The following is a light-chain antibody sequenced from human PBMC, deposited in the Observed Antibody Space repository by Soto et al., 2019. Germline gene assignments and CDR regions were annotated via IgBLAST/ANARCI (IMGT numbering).Light chain of an antibody. CDR3: QQYNKWPQT. CDR1: QTINNN. CDR2: GAS. V-gene: IGKV3-15*01. Sequence: VMTQAPATLSVSPGERATLSCRASQTINNNVAWYQLKDGQVPRLVIYGASTRATDIPARFSGSGSGTEFTLTISSLQSEDFAEYHCQQYNKWPQTFGQATKGDIK. J-gene: IGKJ1*01.